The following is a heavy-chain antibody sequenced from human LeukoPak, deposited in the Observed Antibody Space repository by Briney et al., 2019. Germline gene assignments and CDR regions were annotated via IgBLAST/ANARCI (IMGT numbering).Heavy chain of an antibody. CDR1: GFTFDDYA. V-gene: IGHV3-9*01. Sequence: GRSLRLSCAASGFTFDDYAMHWVRQAPGKGLEWVSGISWNSGSIGYADSVKGRFTISRDNSKNTLYLQMNGLRAEDTAVYYCAKLDRISMAGYSDYWGQGTLVTVSS. J-gene: IGHJ4*02. D-gene: IGHD6-19*01. CDR3: AKLDRISMAGYSDY. CDR2: ISWNSGSI.